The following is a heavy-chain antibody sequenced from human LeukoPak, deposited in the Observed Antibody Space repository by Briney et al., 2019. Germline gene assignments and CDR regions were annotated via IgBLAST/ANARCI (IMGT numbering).Heavy chain of an antibody. D-gene: IGHD3-22*01. J-gene: IGHJ4*02. Sequence: SETLSLTCTVSGGSFSTTSYYWGWIRQPPGQGLEWIGSIYYGGNTYYNPSLKSRVTISVDTSKNQFSLKLSSVTAADTAVYYCARRDYYDSDGYYYDYWGQGTLVTVSS. CDR2: IYYGGNT. CDR3: ARRDYYDSDGYYYDY. V-gene: IGHV4-39*01. CDR1: GGSFSTTSYY.